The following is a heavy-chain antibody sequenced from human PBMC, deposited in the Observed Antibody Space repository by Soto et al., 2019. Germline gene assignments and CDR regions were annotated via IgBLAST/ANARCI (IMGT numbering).Heavy chain of an antibody. CDR1: GYTFTSYA. V-gene: IGHV1-3*05. CDR2: INAGNGNT. D-gene: IGHD6-19*01. CDR3: ARNQWLVLDYSYGMDV. J-gene: IGHJ6*02. Sequence: QVQLVQSGAEEKKPGASVKVSCKASGYTFTSYAMHWVRQAPGQRLEWMGWINAGNGNTKYSQKFQGRVTITRDTSASTAYMELSSLRSEDTAVYYCARNQWLVLDYSYGMDVCGQGTTVTVSS.